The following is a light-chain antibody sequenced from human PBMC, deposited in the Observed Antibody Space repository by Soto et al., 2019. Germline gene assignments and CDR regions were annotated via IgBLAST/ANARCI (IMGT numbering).Light chain of an antibody. CDR2: GAS. CDR3: QQFGSSPGFT. J-gene: IGKJ3*01. CDR1: QSINNRY. Sequence: EIVLTQSPGTLSLSPGERATLSCRASQSINNRYLAWYQQKPGQAPRLLIYGASSRATGIPDRFSGSGSGTDFPLTISRLQPEDFALNYCQQFGSSPGFTFGPGTKVD. V-gene: IGKV3-20*01.